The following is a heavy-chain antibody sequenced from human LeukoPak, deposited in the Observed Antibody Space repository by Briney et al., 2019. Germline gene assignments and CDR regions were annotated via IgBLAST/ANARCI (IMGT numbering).Heavy chain of an antibody. D-gene: IGHD3-22*01. J-gene: IGHJ3*02. CDR3: AREYYYDSSGSYAFDI. CDR2: ISSSSSYI. V-gene: IGHV3-21*01. Sequence: GGSLRLSCAASGFTFSSYSMNWVRQAPGKGREWVSSISSSSSYIYYADSVKGRFTISRDNAKNSLYLQMNSLRAEDTAVYYCAREYYYDSSGSYAFDIWGQGTMVTVPS. CDR1: GFTFSSYS.